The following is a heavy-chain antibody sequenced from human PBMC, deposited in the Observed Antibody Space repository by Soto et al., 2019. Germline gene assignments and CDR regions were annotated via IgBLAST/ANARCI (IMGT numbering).Heavy chain of an antibody. J-gene: IGHJ4*02. CDR3: ARDSPAYCGGDCYPRYYFDY. CDR2: ISYDGSNK. Sequence: QVQLVESGGGVVQPGRSLRLSCAASGFTFSSYAMHWVRQAPGKGLEWVAVISYDGSNKYYADSVKGRFTISRDNSKNTLYLQMNSLRAEDTAVYYCARDSPAYCGGDCYPRYYFDYWGQGTLVTVSS. D-gene: IGHD2-21*02. CDR1: GFTFSSYA. V-gene: IGHV3-30-3*01.